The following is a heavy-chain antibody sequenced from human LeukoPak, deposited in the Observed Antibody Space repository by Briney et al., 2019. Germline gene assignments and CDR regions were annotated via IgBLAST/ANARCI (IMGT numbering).Heavy chain of an antibody. V-gene: IGHV3-9*01. J-gene: IGHJ1*01. CDR3: AKDESGWSQYFQH. Sequence: PGGSLRLSCAASGFTFDDHAMHWVRQAPGKGLEWVSGISWNSGSIGYADSVKGRFTISRDNAKNSLYLQMNSLRPEDTALYYCAKDESGWSQYFQHWGQGTLVTVSS. CDR1: GFTFDDHA. CDR2: ISWNSGSI. D-gene: IGHD6-19*01.